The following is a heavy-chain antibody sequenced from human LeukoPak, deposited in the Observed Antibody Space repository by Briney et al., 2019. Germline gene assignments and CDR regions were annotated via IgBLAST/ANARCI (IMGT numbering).Heavy chain of an antibody. D-gene: IGHD4-17*01. V-gene: IGHV3-53*01. CDR2: IYSGGST. CDR3: ARDLAGDYAGFDY. J-gene: IGHJ4*02. Sequence: GGSLRLSCAASGFTVSCNYMSWVRQAPGKGLEWVSVIYSGGSTYYADSVKGRFTISRDNSKNTLYFQMNSLRAEDTAVYYCARDLAGDYAGFDYWGQGTLVTVSS. CDR1: GFTVSCNY.